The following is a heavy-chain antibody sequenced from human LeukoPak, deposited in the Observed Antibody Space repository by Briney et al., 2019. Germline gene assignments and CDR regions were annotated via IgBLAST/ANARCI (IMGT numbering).Heavy chain of an antibody. CDR1: GGSISSGGYY. CDR2: IYYSGST. CDR3: ARDPGRDYGEGVDLFDP. D-gene: IGHD4-17*01. V-gene: IGHV4-31*03. Sequence: SETLSLTCTVSGGSISSGGYYWSWIRQHPGKGLEWIGYIYYSGSTYYNPSLKGRVTISVDTSKNQFSLKLSSVTAADTAVYYCARDPGRDYGEGVDLFDPWGQGTLVTVSS. J-gene: IGHJ5*02.